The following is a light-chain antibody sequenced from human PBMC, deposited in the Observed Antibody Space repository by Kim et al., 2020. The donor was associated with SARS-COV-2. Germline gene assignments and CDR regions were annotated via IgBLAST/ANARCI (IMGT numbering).Light chain of an antibody. CDR3: CSYAGSHVV. J-gene: IGLJ2*01. V-gene: IGLV2-11*01. CDR2: DVK. CDR1: GSDVGGYNY. Sequence: PGESVPISRTGTGSDVGGYNYVTWYQQPPVKAPKLMIYDVKKRPSGVPDRFSGSKSGNTASLTISGLQAEDEADYYCCSYAGSHVVFGGGTQLTVL.